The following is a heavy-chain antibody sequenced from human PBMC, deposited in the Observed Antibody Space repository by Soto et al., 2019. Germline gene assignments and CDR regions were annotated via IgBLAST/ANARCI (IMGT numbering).Heavy chain of an antibody. V-gene: IGHV4-59*01. CDR1: GGSISSYY. CDR2: IYYSGST. D-gene: IGHD6-6*01. J-gene: IGHJ3*02. Sequence: SETLSLTCTVSGGSISSYYWSWIRQPPGKGLEWIGYIYYSGSTNYNPSLKSRVTILVDTSKNQFSLKLSSVTAADTAVYYCARAQIVEQLVVAFVIWGKGTMVTVSS. CDR3: ARAQIVEQLVVAFVI.